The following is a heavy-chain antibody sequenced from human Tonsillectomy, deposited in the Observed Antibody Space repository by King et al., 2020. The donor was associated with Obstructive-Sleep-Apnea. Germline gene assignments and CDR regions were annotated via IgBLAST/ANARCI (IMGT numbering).Heavy chain of an antibody. CDR3: ATFVVATATSLRTYDY. CDR2: ISGSGGST. D-gene: IGHD2-21*02. J-gene: IGHJ4*02. CDR1: GFTFSSNA. Sequence: VQLVQSGGGLGQPGGSLRLSCAASGFTFSSNAMSWVRQAPGKGLEWVSAISGSGGSTYYADSVKGRFTISRDNSKNTLYLQMNSLRAEDTAVYYCATFVVATATSLRTYDYWGQGTLGTVSS. V-gene: IGHV3-23*04.